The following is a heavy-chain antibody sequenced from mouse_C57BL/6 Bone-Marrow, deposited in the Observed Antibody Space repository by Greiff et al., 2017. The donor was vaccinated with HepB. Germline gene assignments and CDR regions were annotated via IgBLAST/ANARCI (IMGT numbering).Heavy chain of an antibody. D-gene: IGHD2-2*01. Sequence: EVQGVESVAELVRPGASVKLSCTASGFNIKNTYMHWVKQRPEQGLEWIGRIDPANGNTKYAPKVQGQATITADTSSNTAYLQLSSLTSEDTAIYYCARERGLLWLRQGSWFAYWGQGTLVTVSA. J-gene: IGHJ3*01. CDR1: GFNIKNTY. CDR2: IDPANGNT. CDR3: ARERGLLWLRQGSWFAY. V-gene: IGHV14-3*01.